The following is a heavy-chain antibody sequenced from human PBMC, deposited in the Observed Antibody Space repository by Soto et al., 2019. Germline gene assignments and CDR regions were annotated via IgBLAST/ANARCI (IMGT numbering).Heavy chain of an antibody. D-gene: IGHD3-3*01. CDR3: TTDTGYDFWSGPPGLYYGMDV. CDR2: IYYSGST. V-gene: IGHV4-59*01. CDR1: GGSISSYY. Sequence: SETLSLTCTVSGGSISSYYWSWIRQPPGKGLEWIGYIYYSGSTNYNPSLKSRVTISVDPSKNQFSLKLSSVTAADTAVYYCTTDTGYDFWSGPPGLYYGMDVWGQGTTVTFSS. J-gene: IGHJ6*02.